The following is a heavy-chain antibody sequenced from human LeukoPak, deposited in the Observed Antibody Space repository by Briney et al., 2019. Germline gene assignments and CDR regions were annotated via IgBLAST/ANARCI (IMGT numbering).Heavy chain of an antibody. J-gene: IGHJ4*02. D-gene: IGHD3-10*01. CDR1: GYTFTSYG. CDR3: ARAHKYYYGSGSYYNVQTLGSFVY. V-gene: IGHV1-18*01. CDR2: ISAYNGNT. Sequence: ASVKVSCKASGYTFTSYGISWVRQAPGQGLEWMGWISAYNGNTNYAQKLQGRVTMTTDTSTSTAYMELRSLRSDDTAVYYCARAHKYYYGSGSYYNVQTLGSFVYWGQGTLVTVSS.